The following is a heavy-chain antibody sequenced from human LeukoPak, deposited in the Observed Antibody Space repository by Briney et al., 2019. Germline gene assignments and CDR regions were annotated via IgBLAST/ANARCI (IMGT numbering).Heavy chain of an antibody. J-gene: IGHJ5*02. D-gene: IGHD3-16*01. Sequence: SETLSLTCAVYGGSFSGYYWSWIRQPPGKGLEWIGEINHSGSTNYNPSLKSRVTISVDTSKNQFSLKLSSVTAADTAVYCCARGLSYDSAWGSYTGFDPWGQGTLVTVSS. CDR3: ARGLSYDSAWGSYTGFDP. V-gene: IGHV4-34*01. CDR2: INHSGST. CDR1: GGSFSGYY.